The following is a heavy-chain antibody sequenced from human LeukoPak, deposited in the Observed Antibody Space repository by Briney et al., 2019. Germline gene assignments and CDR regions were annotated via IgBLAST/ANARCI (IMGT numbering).Heavy chain of an antibody. CDR3: ARRSNYASDY. V-gene: IGHV5-51*01. CDR1: GYIFTSYL. Sequence: GESLKISCKGSGYIFTSYLIGWVRQMPVKGLEWMGIISPGDSDTRYSPSFQGQVTISAGKSISTAYLQWSSLKASDTAMYYCARRSNYASDYWGQGTLVTVSS. CDR2: ISPGDSDT. J-gene: IGHJ4*02. D-gene: IGHD4-11*01.